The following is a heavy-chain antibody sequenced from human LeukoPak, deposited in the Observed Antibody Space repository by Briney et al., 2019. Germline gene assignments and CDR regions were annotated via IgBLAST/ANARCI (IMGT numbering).Heavy chain of an antibody. D-gene: IGHD2-2*01. CDR2: MSYSGAT. CDR3: ARHCRAVLVVPVARGDYFDY. V-gene: IGHV4-39*01. J-gene: IGHJ4*02. Sequence: PSETLSLTCTVSGGSISSSSYHWGLIRQSPGEWLQWITSMSYSGATYYNPSLQSRVTISVDTSKNQFSLKLYSVTAADTAVYYCARHCRAVLVVPVARGDYFDYLGQGTLVTVSS. CDR1: GGSISSSSYH.